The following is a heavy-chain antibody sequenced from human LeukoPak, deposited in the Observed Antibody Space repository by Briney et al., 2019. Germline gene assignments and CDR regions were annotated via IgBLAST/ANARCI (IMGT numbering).Heavy chain of an antibody. D-gene: IGHD3-9*01. CDR3: ARALSYDILTGYQDAFDI. J-gene: IGHJ3*02. CDR2: INHSGST. V-gene: IGHV4-34*01. CDR1: GGSFSGYY. Sequence: PSETLSLXCAVYGGSFSGYYWSWIRQPPGKGLEWIGEINHSGSTNYNPSLKSRVTISVDTSKNQFSLKLSSGTAADTAVYYCARALSYDILTGYQDAFDIWGQGTMVTVSS.